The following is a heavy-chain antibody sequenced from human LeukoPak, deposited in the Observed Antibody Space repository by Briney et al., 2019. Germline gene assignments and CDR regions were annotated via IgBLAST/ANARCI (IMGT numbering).Heavy chain of an antibody. CDR2: ISGGGSNT. J-gene: IGHJ6*02. V-gene: IGHV3-23*01. CDR1: GFTFSSYA. CDR3: AKANDLLTGSSSYYYSGMDV. Sequence: PGGSLRLSCAASGFTFSSYAMSWVRQAPGKGLEWVSAISGGGSNTYYADSVKGRFTISRDNSKNTLYLQMNSLRAEDRAIYYCAKANDLLTGSSSYYYSGMDVWGQGTTVTVSS. D-gene: IGHD3-9*01.